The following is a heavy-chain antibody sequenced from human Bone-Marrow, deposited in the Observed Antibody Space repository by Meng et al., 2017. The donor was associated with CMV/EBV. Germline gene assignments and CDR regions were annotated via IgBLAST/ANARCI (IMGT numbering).Heavy chain of an antibody. CDR1: GGTFSSYA. CDR3: ARGIGWNYFDY. D-gene: IGHD6-19*01. V-gene: IGHV1-69*10. Sequence: SVNVSCKASGGTFSSYAISWVRQAPGQGLEWMGGIIPILGIANYAQKFQGRVTITADKSTSTAYMELSSLRSEDTAVYYCARGIGWNYFDYWGQGTLVTVSS. J-gene: IGHJ4*02. CDR2: IIPILGIA.